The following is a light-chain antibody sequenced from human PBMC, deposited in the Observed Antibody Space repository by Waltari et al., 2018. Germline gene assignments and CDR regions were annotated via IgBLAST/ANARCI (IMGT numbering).Light chain of an antibody. V-gene: IGLV3-1*01. Sequence: SYELTQPPSVSVSPGQTATITCSGDNLGNKYACWYQQKAGQSPVVVIYQDTKRPSGIPERFSGSNSGNTVTLTISGTQAMDEADYYCQAWDSSTEVFGTGTKLTVL. CDR3: QAWDSSTEV. CDR1: NLGNKY. J-gene: IGLJ1*01. CDR2: QDT.